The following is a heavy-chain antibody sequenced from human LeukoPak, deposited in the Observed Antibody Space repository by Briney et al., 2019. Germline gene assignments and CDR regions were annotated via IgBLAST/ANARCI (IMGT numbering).Heavy chain of an antibody. D-gene: IGHD1-26*01. CDR1: GFTFSSYG. CDR3: ANSDTNYYYYGMDV. J-gene: IGHJ6*02. V-gene: IGHV3-30*18. Sequence: GGSLRLSCAASGFTFSSYGMHWVRQAPGKGLEWVAVISYDGSNKYYADSVKGRFTISRDNSKNTLYLQMNSLRAEDTAVYYCANSDTNYYYYGMDVWGQGTTVTVSS. CDR2: ISYDGSNK.